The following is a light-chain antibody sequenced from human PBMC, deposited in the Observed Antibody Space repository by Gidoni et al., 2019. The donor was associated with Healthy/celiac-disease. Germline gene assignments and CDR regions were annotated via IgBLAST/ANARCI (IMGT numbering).Light chain of an antibody. CDR1: QSISSY. V-gene: IGKV1-39*01. CDR3: QQSYSTPRA. CDR2: AAS. Sequence: GDRVTITCRASQSISSYLNWYQQKPGKAPKLLIYAASSLQSGVPSRFSGSGSGTDFTLTISSLQPEDFATYYCQQSYSTPRAFGQGTKVEIK. J-gene: IGKJ1*01.